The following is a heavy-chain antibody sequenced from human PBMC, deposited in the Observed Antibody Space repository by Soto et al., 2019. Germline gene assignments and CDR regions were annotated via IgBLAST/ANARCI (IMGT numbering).Heavy chain of an antibody. V-gene: IGHV3-33*08. Sequence: GGSLRLSCATSGFTFNTYGMHWVRQAPGKGLEWVAIIWYGGSNKYYADSVKGRFTISRDNSKNTLSLQMNSLRAEDTALYYCARSDCTGAYCYSWPFNYGVDVWGQGTPVTVSS. CDR3: ARSDCTGAYCYSWPFNYGVDV. J-gene: IGHJ6*02. CDR1: GFTFNTYG. CDR2: IWYGGSNK. D-gene: IGHD2-21*02.